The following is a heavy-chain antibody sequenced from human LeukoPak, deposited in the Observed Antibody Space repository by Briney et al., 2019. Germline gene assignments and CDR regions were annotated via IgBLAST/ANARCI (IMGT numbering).Heavy chain of an antibody. V-gene: IGHV1-69*13. J-gene: IGHJ6*03. CDR2: IIPIFGTA. D-gene: IGHD2-21*01. CDR1: GYTFTSYG. CDR3: ARAPYCGGDCYSPAFNYYYYMDV. Sequence: SVKVSCKASGYTFTSYGISWVRQAPGQGLEWMGGIIPIFGTANYAQKFQGRVTITADESTSTAYMELSSLRSEDTAVYYCARAPYCGGDCYSPAFNYYYYMDVWGKGTTVTVSS.